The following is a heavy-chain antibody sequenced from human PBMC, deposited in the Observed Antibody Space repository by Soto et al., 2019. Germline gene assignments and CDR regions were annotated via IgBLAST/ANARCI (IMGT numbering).Heavy chain of an antibody. Sequence: GASVKVSCKASGYTFTSYYMHWVRQAPGQGLEWMGIINPSGGSTSYAQKFQGRVTMTRDTSTSTVYMELSSLRSEDTAVYYCARIRSPLSSGPHKYYFDYWGQGTLVTAPQ. V-gene: IGHV1-46*01. CDR3: ARIRSPLSSGPHKYYFDY. D-gene: IGHD6-19*01. CDR1: GYTFTSYY. CDR2: INPSGGST. J-gene: IGHJ4*02.